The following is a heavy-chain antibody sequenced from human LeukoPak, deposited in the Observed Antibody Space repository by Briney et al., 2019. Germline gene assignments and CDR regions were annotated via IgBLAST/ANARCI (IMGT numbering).Heavy chain of an antibody. CDR3: AKDPHLGYTDY. Sequence: GGSLRLSCAASGFTFSSYDMSWVRQAPGKGLEWVSGISGRGFNTYYADSVKGRFTISRDNSKNTLYLQMNSLRAEDTAVYYCAKDPHLGYTDYWGQGTLVIVSS. J-gene: IGHJ4*02. D-gene: IGHD5-18*01. CDR1: GFTFSSYD. CDR2: ISGRGFNT. V-gene: IGHV3-23*01.